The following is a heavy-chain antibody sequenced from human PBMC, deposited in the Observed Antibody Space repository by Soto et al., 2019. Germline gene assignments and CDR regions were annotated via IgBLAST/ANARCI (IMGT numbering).Heavy chain of an antibody. CDR3: ARADTVTTFSPVHEYFQH. Sequence: QVQLVESGGGVVQPGRSLRLSCAASGFTFSSYAMHWVRQAPGKGLEWVAVISYDGSNKYYADSVKGRFTISRDNSKNTLYLQMNGMGAEDTAVYYCARADTVTTFSPVHEYFQHWGQGTLVTVSS. CDR2: ISYDGSNK. CDR1: GFTFSSYA. J-gene: IGHJ1*01. D-gene: IGHD4-17*01. V-gene: IGHV3-30-3*01.